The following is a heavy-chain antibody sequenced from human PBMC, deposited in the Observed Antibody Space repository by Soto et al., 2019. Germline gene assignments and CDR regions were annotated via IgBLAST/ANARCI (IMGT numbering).Heavy chain of an antibody. Sequence: QVQLEQSGAEVKKTGASVKVSCKASGYTFTNFGISWVRQAPGQGLEWMGWISAYNGNTNYAQNFQGRVTMTTDTSTSTSYMELRSRRSNDTAVYYCARGGTPIDYCGQGTLVTVSS. CDR1: GYTFTNFG. J-gene: IGHJ4*02. CDR3: ARGGTPIDY. CDR2: ISAYNGNT. D-gene: IGHD3-16*01. V-gene: IGHV1-18*01.